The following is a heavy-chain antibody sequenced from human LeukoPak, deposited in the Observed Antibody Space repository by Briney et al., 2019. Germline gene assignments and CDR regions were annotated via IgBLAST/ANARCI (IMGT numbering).Heavy chain of an antibody. Sequence: SETLSLTCTVSGGSISSSSYYWGWIRQPPGKGLEWIGSIYYSGSTYYNPSLKSRVTISVDTSKNQFSLKLSSVTAADTAVYYCARNIVAAGTGAFDYWGQGTLVTVSS. CDR2: IYYSGST. CDR1: GGSISSSSYY. CDR3: ARNIVAAGTGAFDY. J-gene: IGHJ4*02. D-gene: IGHD6-13*01. V-gene: IGHV4-39*01.